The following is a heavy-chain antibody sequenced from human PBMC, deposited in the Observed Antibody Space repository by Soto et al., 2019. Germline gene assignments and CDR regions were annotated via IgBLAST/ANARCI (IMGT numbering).Heavy chain of an antibody. CDR1: GGTFSNKV. Sequence: QVHLVQSGAEVRKPGSSVTVSCKASGGTFSNKVVSWVRQAPGQGLEWMGGIIPIFGTPNYAQKFQGRVTITADESTRTAYMELSSLRSEDTAVYYCARPTTTQWLGLSDSWGQGTLVTVSS. CDR2: IIPIFGTP. CDR3: ARPTTTQWLGLSDS. D-gene: IGHD6-19*01. V-gene: IGHV1-69*01. J-gene: IGHJ4*02.